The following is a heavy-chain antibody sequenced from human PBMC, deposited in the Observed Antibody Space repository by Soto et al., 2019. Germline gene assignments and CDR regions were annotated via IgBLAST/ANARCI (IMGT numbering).Heavy chain of an antibody. Sequence: QVQLVQSGAEVKKPGASVKVSCKASGYTFTSYGISWVRQAPGQGLEWMGWISAYNGNTNYAQKLQGRVTMTTDTSTSTAYMELRTLRSDDTAVYYCARVYRITMVRGELSEYWGQGTLVTVSS. V-gene: IGHV1-18*01. CDR2: ISAYNGNT. D-gene: IGHD3-10*01. CDR1: GYTFTSYG. J-gene: IGHJ4*02. CDR3: ARVYRITMVRGELSEY.